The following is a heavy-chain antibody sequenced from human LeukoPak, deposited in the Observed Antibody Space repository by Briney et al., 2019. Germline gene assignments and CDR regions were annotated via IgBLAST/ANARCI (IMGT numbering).Heavy chain of an antibody. V-gene: IGHV4-34*01. CDR1: GGSFSGYY. D-gene: IGHD1-1*01. J-gene: IGHJ4*02. Sequence: SETLSLTCAVYGGSFSGYYWSWIRQPPGKGLEWIGEINHSGSTNYNPSLKIRVTISVDTSKNQFSLKLSSVTAADTAVYYCARGDRELDYWGQGTLVTVSS. CDR3: ARGDRELDY. CDR2: INHSGST.